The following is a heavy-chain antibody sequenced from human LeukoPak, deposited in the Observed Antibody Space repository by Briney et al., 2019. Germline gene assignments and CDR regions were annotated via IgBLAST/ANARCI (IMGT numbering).Heavy chain of an antibody. J-gene: IGHJ4*02. D-gene: IGHD3-22*01. V-gene: IGHV3-23*01. CDR1: GFTFSSYA. CDR2: ISGSGGST. Sequence: GGSLRLSCAASGFTFSSYAMSWVRQAPGKGLEWVSAISGSGGSTYYADSVKGRLTISRDNSKNTLYLQMNSLRAEDTAVYYCAKSPWVGSSGYYDYWGQGTLVTVSS. CDR3: AKSPWVGSSGYYDY.